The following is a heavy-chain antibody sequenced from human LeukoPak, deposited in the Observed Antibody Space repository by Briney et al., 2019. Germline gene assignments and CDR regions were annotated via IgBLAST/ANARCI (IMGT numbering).Heavy chain of an antibody. CDR2: INPSGGST. V-gene: IGHV1-46*01. CDR1: GYTFTSYY. J-gene: IGHJ4*02. D-gene: IGHD2-21*02. CDR3: ASGGLTALRD. Sequence: ASVKVSCKASGYTFTSYYMHWVRQAPGQGLEWMGIINPSGGSTSYAQKFQGRVTITADESTSTAYMELSSLRSEDTAVYYCASGGLTALRDWGQGTLVTVSS.